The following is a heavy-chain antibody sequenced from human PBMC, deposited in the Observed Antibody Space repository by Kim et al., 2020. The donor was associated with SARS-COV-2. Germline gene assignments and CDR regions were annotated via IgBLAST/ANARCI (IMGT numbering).Heavy chain of an antibody. Sequence: TPSLKGRVTISVDRSKNQFSRKLSSVTAADTAGDYCARGYSGYDSNWFDPWGQGTLVTVSS. D-gene: IGHD5-12*01. V-gene: IGHV4-30-2*01. J-gene: IGHJ5*02. CDR3: ARGYSGYDSNWFDP.